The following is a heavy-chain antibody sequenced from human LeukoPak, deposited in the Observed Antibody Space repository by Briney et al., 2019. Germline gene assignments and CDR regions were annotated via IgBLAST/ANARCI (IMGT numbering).Heavy chain of an antibody. Sequence: GGSLRLSCAASGFTFSSYWMSWVRQAPGKGLEWVANIKQDGSEKYYVDSVKGRFTISRDNAKNSLYLQMNSLRAEDTAVYYCVRAHSSSSWYFYYYGMDVWGQGTTVTVSS. CDR1: GFTFSSYW. V-gene: IGHV3-7*01. J-gene: IGHJ6*02. D-gene: IGHD6-13*01. CDR3: VRAHSSSSWYFYYYGMDV. CDR2: IKQDGSEK.